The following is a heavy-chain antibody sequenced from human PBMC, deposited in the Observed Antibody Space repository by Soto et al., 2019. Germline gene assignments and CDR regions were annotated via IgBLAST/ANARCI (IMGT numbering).Heavy chain of an antibody. CDR3: AREMGTITMVRGVTPRGGMDV. Sequence: ASVKVSCKASGGTFSSYAISWVRQAPGQGLEWMGGIIPIFGTANYAQKFQGRVTITADESTSTAYMELSSLRSEDTAVYYCAREMGTITMVRGVTPRGGMDVWGQGTTVTVSS. J-gene: IGHJ6*02. D-gene: IGHD3-10*01. V-gene: IGHV1-69*13. CDR1: GGTFSSYA. CDR2: IIPIFGTA.